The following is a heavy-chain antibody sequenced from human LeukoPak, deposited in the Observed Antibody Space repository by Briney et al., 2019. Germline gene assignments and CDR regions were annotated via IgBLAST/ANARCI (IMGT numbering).Heavy chain of an antibody. CDR1: GFTFSSYA. CDR3: ARGGARAQIFYYDSSGCDY. V-gene: IGHV3-30-3*01. Sequence: GGSLRLSCAASGFTFSSYAMHWVRQAPGKGLEWVAVISYDGSNKYYADSVKGRFTISRDNSKNTLYLQMNSLRAEDTAVYYCARGGARAQIFYYDSSGCDYWGQGTLVTVSS. CDR2: ISYDGSNK. J-gene: IGHJ4*02. D-gene: IGHD3-22*01.